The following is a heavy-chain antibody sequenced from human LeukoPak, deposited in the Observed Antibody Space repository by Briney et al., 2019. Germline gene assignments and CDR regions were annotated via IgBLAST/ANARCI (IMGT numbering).Heavy chain of an antibody. V-gene: IGHV3-48*03. CDR3: ARDSRVTGEFDY. CDR2: ISSSGGTI. D-gene: IGHD7-27*01. Sequence: GGSLRLSCAASGFAFSTYEMNWVRQVPGRGLEWVSYISSSGGTIYYADSVKGRFTVSRDNAKNSLHLQMNSLRAEDTAVYYCARDSRVTGEFDYWGQGTLVTVSS. J-gene: IGHJ4*02. CDR1: GFAFSTYE.